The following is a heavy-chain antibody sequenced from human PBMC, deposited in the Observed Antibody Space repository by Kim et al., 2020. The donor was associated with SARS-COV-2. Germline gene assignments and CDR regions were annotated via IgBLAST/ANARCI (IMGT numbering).Heavy chain of an antibody. D-gene: IGHD1-1*01. CDR3: ARGGNGNDGFDY. V-gene: IGHV1-3*01. Sequence: AKYSQNLQGRVTITRDTSAGTAYMELRSLRSEDTAVYYCARGGNGNDGFDYWGQGTLVTVSS. J-gene: IGHJ4*02. CDR2: A.